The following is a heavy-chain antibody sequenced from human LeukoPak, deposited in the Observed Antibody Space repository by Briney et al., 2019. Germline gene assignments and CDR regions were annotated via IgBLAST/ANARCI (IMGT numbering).Heavy chain of an antibody. CDR3: VSFYETY. V-gene: IGHV3-23*01. Sequence: PGGSLRLSCAASGFTFNIYAMSWVRQAPGKGLEWVSAISETSRKTYYADSVKGRFTISKDNAKNTVYLQMNSLRAEDTAVYYCVSFYETYWGRGTLVTVSS. CDR2: ISETSRKT. D-gene: IGHD2/OR15-2a*01. CDR1: GFTFNIYA. J-gene: IGHJ4*02.